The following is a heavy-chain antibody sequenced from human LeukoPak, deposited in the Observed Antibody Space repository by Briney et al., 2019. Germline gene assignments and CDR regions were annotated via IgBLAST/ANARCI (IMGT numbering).Heavy chain of an antibody. CDR2: IYYSGST. J-gene: IGHJ5*02. Sequence: PSETLSLTCTVSGGSISSSSYYWGWIRQPPGKGLEWIGSIYYSGSTYYNPSLKSRVTILVDTSKNQFSLKLSSVTAADTAVYYCARPYYYDSRIDPWGQGILVTVSS. V-gene: IGHV4-39*07. CDR1: GGSISSSSYY. D-gene: IGHD3-22*01. CDR3: ARPYYYDSRIDP.